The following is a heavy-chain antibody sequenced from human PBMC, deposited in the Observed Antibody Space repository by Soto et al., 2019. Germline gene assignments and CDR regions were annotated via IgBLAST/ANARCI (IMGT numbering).Heavy chain of an antibody. Sequence: GPTLVNPTQTLTLTCTFSGFSLSTSGVGVGWIRQPPGKALEWLALIYWDDDKRYSPSLKSRLTITKDTSKNQVVLTMTNMDPVDTATCYCAHTLYGSGSYYSGVDAFDIWGQGTMVTVSS. CDR2: IYWDDDK. V-gene: IGHV2-5*02. CDR3: AHTLYGSGSYYSGVDAFDI. J-gene: IGHJ3*02. D-gene: IGHD3-10*01. CDR1: GFSLSTSGVG.